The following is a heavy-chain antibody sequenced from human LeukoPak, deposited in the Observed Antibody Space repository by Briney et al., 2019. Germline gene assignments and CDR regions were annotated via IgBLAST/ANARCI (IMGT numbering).Heavy chain of an antibody. D-gene: IGHD3-9*01. J-gene: IGHJ4*02. CDR2: ISGSGDNT. CDR1: GVTFSSFA. Sequence: PGGSLRLSCAASGVTFSSFAMTWVRQAPGKGLEWVSAISGSGDNTYYADSVKGRFTISRDNSKNTLYLQMNSLRAEDTAVYYCAKDQGPGYYDILTAMDYWGQGTLVTVSS. CDR3: AKDQGPGYYDILTAMDY. V-gene: IGHV3-23*01.